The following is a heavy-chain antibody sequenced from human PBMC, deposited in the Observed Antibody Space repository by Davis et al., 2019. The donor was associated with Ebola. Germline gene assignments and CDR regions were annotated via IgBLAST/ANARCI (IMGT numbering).Heavy chain of an antibody. J-gene: IGHJ4*02. V-gene: IGHV3-21*01. CDR3: ARDFLLFREAYFDY. D-gene: IGHD2/OR15-2a*01. CDR1: GFTFSSYS. Sequence: GESLKISCAASGFTFSSYSMNWVRQAPGKGLEWVSSISSSSSYIYFADSVKGRFTISRDNAKNSLYLQMNSLRAEDTAVYYCARDFLLFREAYFDYWGQGTLVTVSS. CDR2: ISSSSSYI.